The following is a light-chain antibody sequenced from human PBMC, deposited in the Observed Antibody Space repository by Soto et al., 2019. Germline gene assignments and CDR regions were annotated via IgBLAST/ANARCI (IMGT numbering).Light chain of an antibody. CDR1: QSISSW. Sequence: DIQMTQSPSTPSVSVGDRVTITCRASQSISSWLAWYQQKPGKAPKLLIYDASSLESGVPSRFSVSGSETECTLTISGLKTGDAATYYCQQYNSYTITFGQGTRLEIK. CDR3: QQYNSYTIT. J-gene: IGKJ5*01. V-gene: IGKV1-5*01. CDR2: DAS.